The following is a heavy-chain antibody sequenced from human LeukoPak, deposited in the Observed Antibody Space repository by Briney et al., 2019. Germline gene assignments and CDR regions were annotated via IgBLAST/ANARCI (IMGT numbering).Heavy chain of an antibody. V-gene: IGHV4-59*01. CDR1: TRSPSTLC. D-gene: IGHD3-22*01. Sequence: SETLSLTCILSTRSPSTLCSGCDRQPPGKVLEWIGYIYYSGSTNYNPSLKSRVTISVDTSKNQFSLKLDSATTADYTVADSATVIETDDYDSSGYFPWYYFDFWGQGTLVTVSS. CDR2: IYYSGST. CDR3: ATVIETDDYDSSGYFPWYYFDF. J-gene: IGHJ4*02.